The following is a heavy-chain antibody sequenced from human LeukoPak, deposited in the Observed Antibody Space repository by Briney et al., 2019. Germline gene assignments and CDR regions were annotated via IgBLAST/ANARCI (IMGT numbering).Heavy chain of an antibody. D-gene: IGHD4-23*01. CDR3: ATQLPTVVTQGKAFDI. Sequence: NPSETLSLTCTVSGGSVSSGSYYWSWIRQPPGKGLEWIGYIYYSGSTNYNPSLKSRVTISVDTSKNQFSLKLSSVTAADTAVYYCATQLPTVVTQGKAFDIWGQGTMVTVSS. J-gene: IGHJ3*02. V-gene: IGHV4-61*01. CDR1: GGSVSSGSYY. CDR2: IYYSGST.